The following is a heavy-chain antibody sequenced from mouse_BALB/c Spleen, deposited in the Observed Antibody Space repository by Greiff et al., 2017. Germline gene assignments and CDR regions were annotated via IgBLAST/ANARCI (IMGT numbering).Heavy chain of an antibody. CDR3: ATYDYDGYFDY. J-gene: IGHJ2*01. Sequence: VQLKESGPGLVKPSQSLSLTCTVTGYSITSDYAWNWIRQFPGNKLEWMGYISYSGSTSYNPSLKSRISITRDTSKNQFFLQLNSVTTEDTATYYCATYDYDGYFDYWGQGTTLTVSS. D-gene: IGHD2-4*01. CDR1: GYSITSDYA. V-gene: IGHV3-2*02. CDR2: ISYSGST.